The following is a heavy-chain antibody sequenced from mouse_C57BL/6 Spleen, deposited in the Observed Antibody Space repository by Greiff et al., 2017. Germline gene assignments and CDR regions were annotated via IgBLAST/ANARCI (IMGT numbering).Heavy chain of an antibody. J-gene: IGHJ2*01. D-gene: IGHD2-2*01. CDR1: GYTFTSYW. V-gene: IGHV1-52*01. Sequence: VQLQQPGAELVRPGSSVKLSCKASGYTFTSYWMHWVKQRPIQGLEWIGNIDPSDSETHYNQKFKDKATLTVDKSSSTAYMQLSSLTSEDSAVYYCARGGGYDGYFDYWGQGTTLTVSS. CDR3: ARGGGYDGYFDY. CDR2: IDPSDSET.